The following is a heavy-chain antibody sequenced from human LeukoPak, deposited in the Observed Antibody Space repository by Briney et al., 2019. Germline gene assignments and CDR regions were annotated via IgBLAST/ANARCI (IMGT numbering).Heavy chain of an antibody. D-gene: IGHD4-17*01. J-gene: IGHJ4*02. CDR1: GFAFSDNF. V-gene: IGHV3-53*01. CDR3: ANSAGMNTAMALNY. CDR2: IYSGGNI. Sequence: GGSLRLSCAASGFAFSDNFVSWVRQAPGKGLAWVSIIYSGGNIFYADSVKGRFTISRDNSKNTVFLQMDSLRADDTAVYYCANSAGMNTAMALNYWGQGTLVTVPS.